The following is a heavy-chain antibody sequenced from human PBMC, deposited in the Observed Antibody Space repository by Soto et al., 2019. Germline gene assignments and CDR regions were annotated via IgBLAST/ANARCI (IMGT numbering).Heavy chain of an antibody. D-gene: IGHD2-2*01. CDR1: GYIFSSHC. J-gene: IGHJ6*01. V-gene: IGHV1-46*01. Sequence: ASVKVSCRESGYIFSSHCIYGVRQAPGQGLQWMGIITPGGGRTAYAQKFQGRVTLTRDMSTRTVYMKLTSLTYDDKAVYYCATDVSGPGATYVMDVWGQGTTVPVSS. CDR2: ITPGGGRT. CDR3: ATDVSGPGATYVMDV.